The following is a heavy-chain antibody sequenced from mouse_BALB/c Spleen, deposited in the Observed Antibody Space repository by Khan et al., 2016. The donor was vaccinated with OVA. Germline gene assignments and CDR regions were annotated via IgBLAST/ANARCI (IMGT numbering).Heavy chain of an antibody. Sequence: QIQLVQSGGEVVRPGTSVKISCKASGYTFTNYWLGWIRRRPGHGLGGMGDIYPGGYFTNYNEQFKGKATLTVDTSSITANMQLSSLTSEDSAVYFCARWATWYFDVWGAGTTVTVSS. D-gene: IGHD3-1*01. V-gene: IGHV1-63*02. J-gene: IGHJ1*01. CDR2: IYPGGYFT. CDR1: GYTFTNYW. CDR3: ARWATWYFDV.